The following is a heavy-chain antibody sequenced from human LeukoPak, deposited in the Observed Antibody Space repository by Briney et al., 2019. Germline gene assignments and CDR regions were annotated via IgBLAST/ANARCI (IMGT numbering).Heavy chain of an antibody. D-gene: IGHD3-10*01. V-gene: IGHV3-23*01. CDR1: GLNFSSYA. Sequence: GGSLRLSCAASGLNFSSYAMSWVRQAPGKGLEFVSVISGSGDSTYYADSVKGRFTISRDNSKNTLYLQMSGLRAEDTAVYYCAKDYSSGGSGSYSWFDPWGQGTLVIVSS. J-gene: IGHJ5*02. CDR3: AKDYSSGGSGSYSWFDP. CDR2: ISGSGDST.